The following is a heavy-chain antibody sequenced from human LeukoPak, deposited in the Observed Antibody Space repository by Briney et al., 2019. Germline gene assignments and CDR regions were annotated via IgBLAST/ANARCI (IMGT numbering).Heavy chain of an antibody. D-gene: IGHD3-22*01. CDR2: ISGSGGST. CDR1: GFTFSSYA. V-gene: IGHV3-23*01. CDR3: AKPQIGHYYDSSGHDY. J-gene: IGHJ4*02. Sequence: GGSLRLSCAASGFTFSSYAMSWVRQAPGKGLEWVSAISGSGGSTYYADSVKSRFTISRDNSKNTLYLQMNSLRAEDTAVYYCAKPQIGHYYDSSGHDYWGQGTLVTVSS.